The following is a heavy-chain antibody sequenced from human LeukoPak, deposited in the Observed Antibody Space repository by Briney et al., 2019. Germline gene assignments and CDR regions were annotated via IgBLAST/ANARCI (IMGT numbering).Heavy chain of an antibody. CDR3: ARPRTSSWYFFDY. CDR1: GYTFNSFQ. V-gene: IGHV1-46*02. Sequence: GASVKVSCKASGYTFNSFQMHWVRQAPGQGLEWMGIISPSGGGAFYAQKFQGRVTMTRDTSTSTAYMELSSLRSEDTAVYYCARPRTSSWYFFDYWGQGTLVTVSS. CDR2: ISPSGGGA. J-gene: IGHJ4*02. D-gene: IGHD6-13*01.